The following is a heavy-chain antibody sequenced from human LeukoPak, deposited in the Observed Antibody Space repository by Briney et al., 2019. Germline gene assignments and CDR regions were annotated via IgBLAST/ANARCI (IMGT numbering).Heavy chain of an antibody. CDR1: GYTFTDNS. V-gene: IGHV1-2*06. CDR2: INPNSGGT. CDR3: ARGGRHACGGDCSVDY. J-gene: IGHJ4*02. D-gene: IGHD2-21*02. Sequence: ASVTFSCPASGYTFTDNSMHWVRQAPVLGMEWMGRINPNSGGTSFAQKFQGRVTMTRDTSNSTAYMELSRLRSDDTAFYYCARGGRHACGGDCSVDYWGQGTLVTVSS.